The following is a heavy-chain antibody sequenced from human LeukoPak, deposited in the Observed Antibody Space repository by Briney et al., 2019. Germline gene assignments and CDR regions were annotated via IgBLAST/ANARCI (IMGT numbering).Heavy chain of an antibody. CDR1: GFTFSTYF. D-gene: IGHD2-21*01. Sequence: GGSLRPSCAASGFTFSTYFMHWVRQAPGKGLEWVADIASDGSYTFYVESVKGRFTISRDNSKNTLCLQMNSLRAEDTAVYFCARERQDTILHSGAFDIWGQGTMVTVSS. CDR3: ARERQDTILHSGAFDI. J-gene: IGHJ3*02. CDR2: IASDGSYT. V-gene: IGHV3-30-3*01.